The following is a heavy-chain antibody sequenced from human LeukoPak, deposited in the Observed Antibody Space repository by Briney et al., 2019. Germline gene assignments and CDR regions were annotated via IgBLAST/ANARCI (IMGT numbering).Heavy chain of an antibody. CDR1: GFTFSSYA. CDR3: AKDMSGSSGWPYYFDY. V-gene: IGHV3-23*01. D-gene: IGHD6-19*01. CDR2: ISGSGGST. Sequence: GASLRLSCAASGFTFSSYAMSWVRQAPGKGLEWVSAISGSGGSTYYADSVKGRFTISRDNSKNTLYLQMNSLRAEDTAVYYCAKDMSGSSGWPYYFDYWGQGTLVTVSS. J-gene: IGHJ4*02.